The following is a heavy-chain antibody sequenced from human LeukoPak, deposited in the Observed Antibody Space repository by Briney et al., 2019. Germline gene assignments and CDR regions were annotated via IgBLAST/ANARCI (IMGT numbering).Heavy chain of an antibody. V-gene: IGHV4-39*01. D-gene: IGHD1-26*01. CDR2: IYYSGAT. J-gene: IGHJ4*02. CDR3: ASPGSGTYYHFGC. CDR1: GGSISSTSYY. Sequence: SDTLSLTCAVSGGSISSTSYYWGWIRQPPGKGLEWLGSIYYSGATYYNPSLKSRVTISMDTSKNQFSLRLSSVTAADTAVYYCASPGSGTYYHFGCWGQATLVTVSS.